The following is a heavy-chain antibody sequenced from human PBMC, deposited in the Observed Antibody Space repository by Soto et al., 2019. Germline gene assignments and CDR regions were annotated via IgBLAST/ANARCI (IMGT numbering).Heavy chain of an antibody. CDR3: ASSLLVGYGLEGESD. CDR2: ISAYNGNT. J-gene: IGHJ4*02. CDR1: GYTFTSYG. Sequence: QVQLVQSGAEVKKPGASVKVSCKASGYTFTSYGISWVRQAPGQGLEWMGWISAYNGNTNYAQKLQGRVTLTTDTSTSTAYMGLRSLRSDDTAVYYCASSLLVGYGLEGESDWGQGTLVTVSS. D-gene: IGHD5-18*01. V-gene: IGHV1-18*01.